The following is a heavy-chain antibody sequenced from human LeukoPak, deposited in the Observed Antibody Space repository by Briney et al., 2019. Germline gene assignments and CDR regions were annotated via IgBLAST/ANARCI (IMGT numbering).Heavy chain of an antibody. V-gene: IGHV3-9*01. CDR2: ISWNSGSI. CDR1: GFTFDDYA. CDR3: AKESHYDILTGAWYFDY. Sequence: GGSLRLSCAASGFTFDDYAMHWVRQAPGKGLEWVSGISWNSGSIGYADSVKGRFTISRDNAKNSLYLQMNSLRAEDTALYYCAKESHYDILTGAWYFDYWGQGTLVTVSS. D-gene: IGHD3-9*01. J-gene: IGHJ4*02.